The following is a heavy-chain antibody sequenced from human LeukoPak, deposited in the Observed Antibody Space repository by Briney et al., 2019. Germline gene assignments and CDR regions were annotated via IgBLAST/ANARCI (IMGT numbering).Heavy chain of an antibody. D-gene: IGHD2-2*01. J-gene: IGHJ4*02. Sequence: SVKVSCKASGYTFTNNYMHWVRQAPGQGLEWMGGIIPIFGTANYAQKFQGRVTITADESTSTAYMELSSLRSEGTAVYYCARGIVVVPAAIEYYFDYWGQGTLVTVSS. CDR1: GYTFTNNY. V-gene: IGHV1-69*13. CDR3: ARGIVVVPAAIEYYFDY. CDR2: IIPIFGTA.